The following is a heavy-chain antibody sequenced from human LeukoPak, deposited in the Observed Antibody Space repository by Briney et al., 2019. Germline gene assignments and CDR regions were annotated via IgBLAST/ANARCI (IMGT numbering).Heavy chain of an antibody. V-gene: IGHV3-48*01. D-gene: IGHD3-10*01. CDR3: SRDASYGRDSCYFDA. CDR2: ITPRVDAV. J-gene: IGHJ4*02. CDR1: GFTFKSNS. Sequence: GGSLRLSCAASGFTFKSNSMNWVCQGPRKGLGWVSYITPRVDAVNYADSVKGRFTTSRDNANSTLYLQINSLRAEATALFYCSRDASYGRDSCYFDAWGQGALV.